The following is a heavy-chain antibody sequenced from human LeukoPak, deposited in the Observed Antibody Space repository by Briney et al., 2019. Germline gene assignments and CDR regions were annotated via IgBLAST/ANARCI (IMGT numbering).Heavy chain of an antibody. V-gene: IGHV1-69*06. CDR1: GGTFSSYA. Sequence: GASVKVSCKASGGTFSSYAISWVRQAPGQGLEWMGGIIPIFGTANYAQKFQGRVTITADRSTSTAYMELNSLRAEDTAVYYCAKRAPRNAFDIWGQGTMVTVSS. CDR3: AKRAPRNAFDI. J-gene: IGHJ3*02. CDR2: IIPIFGTA.